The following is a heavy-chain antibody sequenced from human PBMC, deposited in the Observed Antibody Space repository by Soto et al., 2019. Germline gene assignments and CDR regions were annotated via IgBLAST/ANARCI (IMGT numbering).Heavy chain of an antibody. D-gene: IGHD2-2*01. CDR3: ARAVVPAAMLAFDI. V-gene: IGHV1-69*02. J-gene: IGHJ3*02. CDR1: VGTFSSYT. Sequence: SVKVSCKASVGTFSSYTISWVRQAPGQGLEWMGRIIPILGIANYAQKFQGRVTITADKSTSTAYMELSSLRSEDTAVYYCARAVVPAAMLAFDIGGQGKMVTVS. CDR2: IIPILGIA.